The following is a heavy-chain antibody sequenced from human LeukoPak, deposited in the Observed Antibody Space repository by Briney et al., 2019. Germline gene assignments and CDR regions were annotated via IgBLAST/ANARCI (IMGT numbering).Heavy chain of an antibody. CDR3: AREMSGGSCFDY. CDR1: GFTLSRYW. D-gene: IGHD2-15*01. V-gene: IGHV3-7*01. Sequence: GGSLRLSCAAPGFTLSRYWMSWVHQAPGKGLERVANIKRDGSEKYYVDSVKGRFTISRDNAKKSLYLQMNSMRGEDTAVFYCAREMSGGSCFDYWGQGTLVTVSS. CDR2: IKRDGSEK. J-gene: IGHJ4*02.